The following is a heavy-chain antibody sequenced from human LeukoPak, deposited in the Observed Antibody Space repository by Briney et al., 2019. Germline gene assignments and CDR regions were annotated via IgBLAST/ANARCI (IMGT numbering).Heavy chain of an antibody. CDR3: ARCPSGSYYYYGMDV. CDR1: GGSISSYY. V-gene: IGHV4-59*01. D-gene: IGHD3-10*01. Sequence: SETLSLTCTVPGGSISSYYWSWIRQPPGKGLEWIGYIYYSGSTNYNPSLKSRVTISVDTSKNQFSLKLSSVTAADTAVYYCARCPSGSYYYYGMDVWGQGTTVTVSS. CDR2: IYYSGST. J-gene: IGHJ6*02.